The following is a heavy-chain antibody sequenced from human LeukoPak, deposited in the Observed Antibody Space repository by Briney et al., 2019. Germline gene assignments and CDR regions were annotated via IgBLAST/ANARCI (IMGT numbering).Heavy chain of an antibody. CDR1: GGSISSFY. J-gene: IGHJ5*02. V-gene: IGHV4-59*08. Sequence: PSETLSLTCTVSGGSISSFYWSWIRQPPGKGLEWIGYIYDSVSTNYNPSLKSRVTISVDTSKNQFSLKLSSVTAADTAVYYCARRIDLNNWFDPWGQGTLVTVSS. CDR3: ARRIDLNNWFDP. CDR2: IYDSVST.